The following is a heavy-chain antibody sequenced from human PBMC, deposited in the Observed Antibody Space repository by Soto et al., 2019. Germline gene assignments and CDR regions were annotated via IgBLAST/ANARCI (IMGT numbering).Heavy chain of an antibody. CDR3: ARTTAVPNTLRSRYFFDY. V-gene: IGHV4-61*01. CDR1: GGSVSNKTYY. D-gene: IGHD4-17*01. Sequence: LSLTCSVSGGSVSNKTYYWSWIRQPPGKRLEWIGYVYYSGTTNYNPSLKSRVTISVDLSKNQFSLRLSSVTTADAALYYCARTTAVPNTLRSRYFFDYWGQGTLVTVSS. J-gene: IGHJ4*02. CDR2: VYYSGTT.